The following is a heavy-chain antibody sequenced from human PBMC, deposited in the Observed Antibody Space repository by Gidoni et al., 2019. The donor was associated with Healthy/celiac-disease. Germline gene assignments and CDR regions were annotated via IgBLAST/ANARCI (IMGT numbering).Heavy chain of an antibody. J-gene: IGHJ3*02. D-gene: IGHD6-19*01. V-gene: IGHV3-23*01. CDR2: ISGSGGST. CDR1: GFTFSSYA. Sequence: EVQLLESGGGLVQPGGSPRLACAASGFTFSSYAMRWVRQSPGKGLEWVSAISGSGGSTYYADSVKGRFTISRDNSKNTLYLQMNSLRAEDTAVYYCAKDLEIAVALADIWGQGTMVTVSS. CDR3: AKDLEIAVALADI.